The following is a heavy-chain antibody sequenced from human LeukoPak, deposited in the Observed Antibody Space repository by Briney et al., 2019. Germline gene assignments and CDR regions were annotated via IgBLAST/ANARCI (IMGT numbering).Heavy chain of an antibody. V-gene: IGHV4-34*01. CDR1: GGSFSGYY. CDR2: INHSGST. J-gene: IGHJ6*03. Sequence: SETLSLTCAVYGGSFSGYYWSSIRQPPGKGLEWIGEINHSGSTNYNPSLKSRVTISVDTSKNQFSLKLSSVTAADTAVYYCARGRVENVLRYFDWLYYYMDVWGKGTTVTVSS. D-gene: IGHD3-9*01. CDR3: ARGRVENVLRYFDWLYYYMDV.